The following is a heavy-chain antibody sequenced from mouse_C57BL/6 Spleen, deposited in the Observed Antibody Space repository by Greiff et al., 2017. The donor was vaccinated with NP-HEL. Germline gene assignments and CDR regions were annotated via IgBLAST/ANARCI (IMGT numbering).Heavy chain of an antibody. D-gene: IGHD2-2*01. CDR3: ARSGPYYGYDGGFDY. Sequence: VQLQQSGAELARPGASVKLSCKASGYTFTSYGISWVKQRTGQGLEWIGEIYPRSGNTYYNEKFKGKATLTADKSSSTAYMELRSLTSEDSAVYFCARSGPYYGYDGGFDYWGQGTTLTVSS. CDR1: GYTFTSYG. J-gene: IGHJ2*01. V-gene: IGHV1-81*01. CDR2: IYPRSGNT.